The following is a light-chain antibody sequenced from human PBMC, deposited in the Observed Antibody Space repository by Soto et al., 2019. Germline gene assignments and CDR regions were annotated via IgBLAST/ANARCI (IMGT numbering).Light chain of an antibody. CDR1: QSVSSDY. V-gene: IGKV3-20*01. Sequence: EIVLTQSPGTLSLSLGERATLSCRASQSVSSDYVAWYRQKPGQVPTVLIYRASTRATGIQDRFSGSGSGTDFTLTISRVEPEDFAVYYCQQYGSSPLTVGGGTRVEIK. CDR3: QQYGSSPLT. J-gene: IGKJ4*01. CDR2: RAS.